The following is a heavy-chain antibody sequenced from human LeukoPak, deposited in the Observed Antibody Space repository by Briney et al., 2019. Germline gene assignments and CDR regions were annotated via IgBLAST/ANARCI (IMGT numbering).Heavy chain of an antibody. J-gene: IGHJ6*02. CDR3: AREGEPAAMGYYYYGMDV. CDR2: IDTDGSGT. Sequence: PGGSLRLSCAASGFTFSSNWMHWVRQGPGKGLVWVSRIDTDGSGTSYADSVKGRFTISRDNAKNSLYLQINSLRAEDTAVYYCAREGEPAAMGYYYYGMDVWGQGTTVTVSS. CDR1: GFTFSSNW. V-gene: IGHV3-74*01. D-gene: IGHD2-2*01.